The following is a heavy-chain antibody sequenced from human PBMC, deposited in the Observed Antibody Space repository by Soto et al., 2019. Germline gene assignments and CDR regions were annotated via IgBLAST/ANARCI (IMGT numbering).Heavy chain of an antibody. CDR2: ISSSGSTI. V-gene: IGHV3-48*03. Sequence: GGSLRLSCAASGFTFSSYEMNWVRQAPGKGLEWVSYISSSGSTIYYADSVKGRFTISRDNAKNSLYLQMNSLRDEDTAVYYCARGYDFWSGYLEWNYYYYGMDVWGQGTTVTVSS. CDR3: ARGYDFWSGYLEWNYYYYGMDV. D-gene: IGHD3-3*01. J-gene: IGHJ6*02. CDR1: GFTFSSYE.